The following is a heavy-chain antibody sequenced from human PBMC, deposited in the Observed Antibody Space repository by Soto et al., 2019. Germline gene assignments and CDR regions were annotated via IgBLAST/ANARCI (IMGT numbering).Heavy chain of an antibody. D-gene: IGHD3-16*01. CDR1: VLPFSSYW. Sequence: PGGSLRLSCVASVLPFSSYWMTWVRQAPGKGLEWVANINEGGSATYYVDSVKGRFTISRDNAENSIFLLMNSLRVEDTAVYYCASGGHVDYCGQGTLVTVSS. CDR3: ASGGHVDY. CDR2: INEGGSAT. J-gene: IGHJ4*02. V-gene: IGHV3-7*01.